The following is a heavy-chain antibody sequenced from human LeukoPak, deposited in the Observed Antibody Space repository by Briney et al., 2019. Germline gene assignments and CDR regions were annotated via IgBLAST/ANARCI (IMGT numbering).Heavy chain of an antibody. V-gene: IGHV3-21*06. CDR1: GFTFSTLS. Sequence: PGGSLRLSCAAPGFTFSTLSMNWVRQTPGKGLEWVSSISKGSGYKYYADSVKGRFTLSRDNAKNSLYLQMNSLTAEDTAIYYCTKDWGTTGPYDYWGLGTLVTVSS. CDR3: TKDWGTTGPYDY. CDR2: ISKGSGYK. J-gene: IGHJ4*02. D-gene: IGHD2-2*01.